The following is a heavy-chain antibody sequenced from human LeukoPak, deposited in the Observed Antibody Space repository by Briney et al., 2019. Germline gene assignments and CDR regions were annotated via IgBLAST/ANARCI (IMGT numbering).Heavy chain of an antibody. V-gene: IGHV3-72*01. Sequence: GGSLRLSCAASGVTSSDHYMDWVRQAPGKGLEWVGRIRNKANSYTTEYAASVQGRFTISRDDSKKSLYLQMNSLKTEDTAVYHCAREGYCGGGSCYSPYYGMDVWGQGTTVTVSS. CDR3: AREGYCGGGSCYSPYYGMDV. D-gene: IGHD2-15*01. CDR1: GVTSSDHY. J-gene: IGHJ6*02. CDR2: IRNKANSYTT.